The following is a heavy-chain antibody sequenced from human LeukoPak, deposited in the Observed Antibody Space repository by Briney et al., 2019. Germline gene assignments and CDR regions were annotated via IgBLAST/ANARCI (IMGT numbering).Heavy chain of an antibody. CDR1: GGSISSYY. CDR2: IYYSGST. V-gene: IGHV4-59*12. J-gene: IGHJ6*02. CDR3: ARVSRQRNYGMDV. Sequence: PSETLSLTCTVSGGSISSYYWSWIRQPPGKGLEWIGYIYYSGSTYYNPSLKSRVTISVDRSKNQFSLKLSSVTAADTAVYYCARVSRQRNYGMDVWGQGTTVTVSS. D-gene: IGHD1-1*01.